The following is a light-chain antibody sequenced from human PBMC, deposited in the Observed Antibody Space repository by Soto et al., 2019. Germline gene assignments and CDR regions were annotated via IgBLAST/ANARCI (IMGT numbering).Light chain of an antibody. V-gene: IGKV1-39*01. CDR2: AAS. Sequence: DIQMTQSPSSLSASVGDRVTITCRASQSISSYLNWFQQKPGKAPKLLIYAASSLQSGVPSRFSGSGSGTDFTLTISSLQPEXXATXXXXXSYSTRWTFGQGTKVEIK. CDR1: QSISSY. J-gene: IGKJ1*01. CDR3: XXSYSTRWT.